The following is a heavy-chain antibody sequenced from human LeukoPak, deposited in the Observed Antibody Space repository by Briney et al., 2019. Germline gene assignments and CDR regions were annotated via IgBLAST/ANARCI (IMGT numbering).Heavy chain of an antibody. D-gene: IGHD2-8*01. CDR2: MNANSGNT. J-gene: IGHJ5*02. CDR1: GYTFTNYD. Sequence: ASVKVSCKASGYTFTNYDINWVRQATGQGLEWMGWMNANSGNTGYAQKFQGRVTITRNTSISTAYMELSSLRSEDTAVYYCARGRGIVLMVYASFDLWGQGPLV. CDR3: ARGRGIVLMVYASFDL. V-gene: IGHV1-8*01.